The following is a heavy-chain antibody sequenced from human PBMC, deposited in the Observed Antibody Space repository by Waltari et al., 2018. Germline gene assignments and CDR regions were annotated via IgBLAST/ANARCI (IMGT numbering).Heavy chain of an antibody. J-gene: IGHJ3*02. CDR3: ARDYDYSNSHGEGAFDI. CDR1: GFTFSSYW. CDR2: RKKDGSEK. V-gene: IGHV3-7*01. D-gene: IGHD4-4*01. Sequence: VQLVESGGGVVQPGGSLRLSCAASGFTFSSYWMSWVRQAPGKGLEWVANRKKDGSEKYYVDSVKGRFTISRDNAKNSLYLQMNSLRAEDTAVYYCARDYDYSNSHGEGAFDIWGQGTMVTVSS.